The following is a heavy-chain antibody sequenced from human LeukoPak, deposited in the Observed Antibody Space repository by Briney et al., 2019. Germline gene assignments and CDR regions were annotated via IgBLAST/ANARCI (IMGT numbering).Heavy chain of an antibody. V-gene: IGHV4-34*01. D-gene: IGHD6-13*01. J-gene: IGHJ6*03. CDR3: ARGQISLPPVIAAAGRKLRYYYYYYMGV. CDR1: GGSFSGYY. Sequence: SETLSLTCAVYGGSFSGYYWSWIRQPPGKGLEWIGETNHSGSTNYNPSLKSRVTISVDTSKNQFSLKLSSVTAADTAVYYCARGQISLPPVIAAAGRKLRYYYYYYMGVWGKGTTVTVSS. CDR2: TNHSGST.